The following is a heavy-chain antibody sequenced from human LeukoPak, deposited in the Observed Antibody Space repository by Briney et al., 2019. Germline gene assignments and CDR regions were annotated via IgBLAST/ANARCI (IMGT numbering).Heavy chain of an antibody. V-gene: IGHV4-30-2*01. J-gene: IGHJ5*01. D-gene: IGHD3-10*01. CDR1: GGAITSGGYS. CDR2: IYDGGPA. Sequence: SETLSLTRTVSGGAITSGGYSWNWIRQPPGKGLEWIGCIYDGGPAYYNPSLKSRFTISVDRPKNQFLLNVTSLTAADTAVYYCARSRQASGLFNSWGQGTLVVVSS. CDR3: ARSRQASGLFNS.